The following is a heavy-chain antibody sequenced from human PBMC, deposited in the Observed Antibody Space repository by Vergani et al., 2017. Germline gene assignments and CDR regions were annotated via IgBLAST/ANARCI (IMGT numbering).Heavy chain of an antibody. Sequence: QLQLQESRPGLVTPSETLSLTCTVSGGSISSSSYYWGWIRQPPGKGLEWIGSIYYSGSTYYNPSLKSRVTISVDTSKNQFSLELSSVTDADTAVYYCASGYDFWSGINWFDPWGQGTLVTVSS. CDR2: IYYSGST. V-gene: IGHV4-39*07. D-gene: IGHD3-3*01. CDR3: ASGYDFWSGINWFDP. J-gene: IGHJ5*02. CDR1: GGSISSSSYY.